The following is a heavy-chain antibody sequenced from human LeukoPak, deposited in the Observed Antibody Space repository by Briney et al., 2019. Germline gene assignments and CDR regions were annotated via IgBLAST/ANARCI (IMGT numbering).Heavy chain of an antibody. D-gene: IGHD7-27*01. Sequence: PGGFLRLSCAASGFTVGTNYMTWVRQAPGKGLEWVSVIYTGGGTYYADSVRGRFTISRDNSKNTLFLQMNSLRVEDTALYYCARGETTGGHDAFDIWGQGTMVTVSS. CDR1: GFTVGTNY. V-gene: IGHV3-66*01. CDR3: ARGETTGGHDAFDI. CDR2: IYTGGGT. J-gene: IGHJ3*02.